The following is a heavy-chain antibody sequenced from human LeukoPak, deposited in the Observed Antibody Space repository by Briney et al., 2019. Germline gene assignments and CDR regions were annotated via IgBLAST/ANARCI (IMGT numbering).Heavy chain of an antibody. V-gene: IGHV1-3*01. CDR1: GYTFTSYA. Sequence: GASVKVSCKASGYTFTSYAMHWVRQAPGQGLEWMGWINAGNGNTTYSQKFQGRVTITRDTSASTAYMELSSLRSEDTAVYYCARDQYYYDSSGSVDYWGQGTLVTVSS. D-gene: IGHD3-22*01. CDR2: INAGNGNT. J-gene: IGHJ4*02. CDR3: ARDQYYYDSSGSVDY.